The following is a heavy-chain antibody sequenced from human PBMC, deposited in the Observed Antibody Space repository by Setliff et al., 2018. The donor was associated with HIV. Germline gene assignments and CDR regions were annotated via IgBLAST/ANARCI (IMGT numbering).Heavy chain of an antibody. CDR2: IKQDGSEK. J-gene: IGHJ4*02. CDR3: VRAPSRQYGAYYFAN. D-gene: IGHD2-8*01. CDR1: RFTFSNYW. Sequence: GGSLRLSCAASRFTFSNYWMSWVRQTPGRGLEWVANIKQDGSEKYYVASVKGRFTISRDDTKNSLYLQMNRLRVEDTALYYCVRAPSRQYGAYYFANWGKGTPVTVS. V-gene: IGHV3-7*03.